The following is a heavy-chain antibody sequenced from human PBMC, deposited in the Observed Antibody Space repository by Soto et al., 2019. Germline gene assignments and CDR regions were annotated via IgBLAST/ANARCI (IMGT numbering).Heavy chain of an antibody. Sequence: EVQLVESGGGLVQPGGSLRLSCAASGFTFSNYWMHWVRQAPGKGLVWVSRVDSDGTTTYYADSVKGRFTISRDNAKNTLHLKMNSLGAEDTAVYYCASNYAYAEGYYYYGIDVWGQGTTVTVSS. CDR2: VDSDGTTT. CDR1: GFTFSNYW. CDR3: ASNYAYAEGYYYYGIDV. V-gene: IGHV3-74*01. J-gene: IGHJ6*02. D-gene: IGHD3-16*01.